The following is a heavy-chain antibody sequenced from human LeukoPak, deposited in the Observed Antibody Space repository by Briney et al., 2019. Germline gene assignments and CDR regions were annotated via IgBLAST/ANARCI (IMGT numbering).Heavy chain of an antibody. Sequence: PGGSLRLSCAASGFTFSSYGMHWVRQAPGKGLEWVAFIRYDGSNKYYADSVKGRFTISRDNSTNTLYLQMNSLRAEDTAVYYCVRESITAPVVFDFWGQGTMVTVSP. D-gene: IGHD6-6*01. CDR1: GFTFSSYG. V-gene: IGHV3-30*02. CDR2: IRYDGSNK. J-gene: IGHJ3*01. CDR3: VRESITAPVVFDF.